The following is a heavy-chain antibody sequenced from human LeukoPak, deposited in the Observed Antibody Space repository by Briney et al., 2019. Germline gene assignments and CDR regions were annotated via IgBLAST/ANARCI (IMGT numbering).Heavy chain of an antibody. D-gene: IGHD4-23*01. CDR1: GFTFSSYA. CDR3: ARDGNYGGNFGALDY. J-gene: IGHJ4*02. Sequence: PGGSLRLSCAASGFTFSSYAMSWVRQAPGKGLEWVSYISSSGSPKYYADSVRGRFTISRDNAENSLYLQMNSLRAEDTAVYYCARDGNYGGNFGALDYWGQGTLVTVSS. V-gene: IGHV3-48*03. CDR2: ISSSGSPK.